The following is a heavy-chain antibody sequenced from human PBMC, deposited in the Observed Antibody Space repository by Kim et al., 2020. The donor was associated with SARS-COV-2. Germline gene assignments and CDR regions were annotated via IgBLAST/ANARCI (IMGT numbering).Heavy chain of an antibody. Sequence: SETLSLTCAVYGGSFSGYYWSWIRQPPGKGLEWIGEINHSGSTNYNPSLKSRVTISVDTSKNQFSLKLSSVTAADTAVYYCARGRTMTRRPFTYYYGSGTPQEPYYFDYWGQGTLVTVHS. J-gene: IGHJ4*02. D-gene: IGHD3-10*01. CDR3: ARGRTMTRRPFTYYYGSGTPQEPYYFDY. CDR2: INHSGST. CDR1: GGSFSGYY. V-gene: IGHV4-34*01.